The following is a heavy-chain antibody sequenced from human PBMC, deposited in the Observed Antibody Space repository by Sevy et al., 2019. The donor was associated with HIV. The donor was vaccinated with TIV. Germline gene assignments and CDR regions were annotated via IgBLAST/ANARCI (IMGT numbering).Heavy chain of an antibody. J-gene: IGHJ4*02. CDR3: AKDHAVTTEWVVFDS. CDR1: GFTFSTYG. Sequence: GGSLRLSCAASGFTFSTYGMHWVRQAPGKGLEWVAVIWFDGSNTYYADSVKGRFTISRDIAKNTVYLHMRGLRSEDTAVYFCAKDHAVTTEWVVFDSWGQGTLVTVSS. V-gene: IGHV3-30*02. D-gene: IGHD4-17*01. CDR2: IWFDGSNT.